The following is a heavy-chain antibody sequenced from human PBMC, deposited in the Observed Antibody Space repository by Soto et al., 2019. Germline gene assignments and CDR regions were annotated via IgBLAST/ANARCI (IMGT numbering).Heavy chain of an antibody. CDR2: ISGSGGST. Sequence: GGSLRLSCAASGFTFSSYAMSWVRQAPGKGLEWVSAISGSGGSTYYADSVKGRFTISRDNSKNTLYLQMNSLRAEDTAVYSCAKDGTRKQGAAAGIFRTKKDWYFDLWGRGTLVTVSS. V-gene: IGHV3-23*01. CDR3: AKDGTRKQGAAAGIFRTKKDWYFDL. D-gene: IGHD6-13*01. J-gene: IGHJ2*01. CDR1: GFTFSSYA.